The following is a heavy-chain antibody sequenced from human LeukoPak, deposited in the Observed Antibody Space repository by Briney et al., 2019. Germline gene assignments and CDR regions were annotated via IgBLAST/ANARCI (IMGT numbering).Heavy chain of an antibody. CDR3: ARGIRDPRSWYYYVMDV. Sequence: PSETLSLTCAVYGGSFSGYYWSWIRQPPGKGLEWMGEINDSGSTNYNPSLKSRVTISVDTSNNQFSLKLSSVTAADTAVYYCARGIRDPRSWYYYVMDVWGQGTTVTVSS. CDR1: GGSFSGYY. J-gene: IGHJ6*02. CDR2: INDSGST. D-gene: IGHD3-16*01. V-gene: IGHV4-34*01.